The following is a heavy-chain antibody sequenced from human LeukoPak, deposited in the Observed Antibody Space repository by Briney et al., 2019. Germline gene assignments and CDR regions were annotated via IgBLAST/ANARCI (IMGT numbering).Heavy chain of an antibody. CDR2: ISGSGGST. Sequence: GGSLRLSCAASGFTFSSYAMSWVRQAPGKGLGWVSAISGSGGSTYYADSVKGRFTISRDNSKNTLYLQMNSLRAEDAAVYYCAKDTDYDSSGYYFQHWGQGTLVTVSS. J-gene: IGHJ1*01. V-gene: IGHV3-23*01. D-gene: IGHD3-22*01. CDR1: GFTFSSYA. CDR3: AKDTDYDSSGYYFQH.